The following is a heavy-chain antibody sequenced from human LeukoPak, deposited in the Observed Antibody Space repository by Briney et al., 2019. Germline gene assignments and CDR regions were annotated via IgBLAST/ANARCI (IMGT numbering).Heavy chain of an antibody. J-gene: IGHJ4*02. D-gene: IGHD5-12*01. Sequence: GGSLRLSCAASGFTFSSYSMNWVRQAPGKGLEWVSYISSSSSTIYYADSVKGRFTISRDNAKNSLYLQMNSLRAEDTAVYYCARDGPLYSGFGVCYFDYWGQGTLVTVSS. CDR1: GFTFSSYS. CDR3: ARDGPLYSGFGVCYFDY. CDR2: ISSSSSTI. V-gene: IGHV3-48*01.